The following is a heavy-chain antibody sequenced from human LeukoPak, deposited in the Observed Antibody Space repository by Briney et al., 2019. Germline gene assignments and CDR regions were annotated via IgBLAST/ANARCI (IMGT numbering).Heavy chain of an antibody. V-gene: IGHV4-39*07. J-gene: IGHJ5*02. D-gene: IGHD3-22*01. CDR3: AREAGFYDSSGYYHVSRGTWGS. CDR1: SGSISSSSYY. Sequence: KSSETLSLTCAVSSGSISSSSYYWGWIRQPPGKELEWIGSIFYSGSTYYNPSLKSRVTISVDTSKNQFSLKMSSVTAADTAVYYCAREAGFYDSSGYYHVSRGTWGSWGQGTLVTVSS. CDR2: IFYSGST.